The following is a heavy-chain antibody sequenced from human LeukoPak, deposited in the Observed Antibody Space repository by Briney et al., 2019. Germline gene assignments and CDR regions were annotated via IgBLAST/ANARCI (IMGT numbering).Heavy chain of an antibody. CDR1: GFTFSSYP. CDR2: IDASGGSI. D-gene: IGHD3-22*01. Sequence: GGSLRLSCAASGFTFSSYPMIWVRQAPGRGLEWVSTIDASGGSIYYADSVKGRFTVSRDNSKSMLYVQMNSLRAEDTAVYYCAKGHSSGYYFDAFDIWGQGTMVTVSS. J-gene: IGHJ3*02. CDR3: AKGHSSGYYFDAFDI. V-gene: IGHV3-23*01.